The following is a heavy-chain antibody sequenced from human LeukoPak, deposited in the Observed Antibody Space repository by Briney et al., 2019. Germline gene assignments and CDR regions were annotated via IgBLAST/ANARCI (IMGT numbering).Heavy chain of an antibody. J-gene: IGHJ4*02. CDR1: GGSISSGGYY. CDR3: AREVNDYVWGSYRHGDY. CDR2: IYYSGST. V-gene: IGHV4-31*03. D-gene: IGHD3-16*02. Sequence: SQTLSLTCTVSGGSISSGGYYWSWIRQHPGKGLEWIGYIYYSGSTYYNPSLKSRVTISVDTSKNQFSLKLSSVTAADTAVYYCAREVNDYVWGSYRHGDYWGQGTLVTVSS.